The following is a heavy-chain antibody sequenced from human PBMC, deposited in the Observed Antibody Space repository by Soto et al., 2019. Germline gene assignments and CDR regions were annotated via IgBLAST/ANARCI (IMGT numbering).Heavy chain of an antibody. V-gene: IGHV3-30-3*01. CDR3: ARTTAVAGTPEFDY. CDR1: GFTFSSFS. D-gene: IGHD6-19*01. Sequence: LRLSCVASGFTFSSFSLHWVRQAPGKGLEWLALISYDGSSKYNADSVKGRFTISRENSNNTLYLQLSSLRPEDTAVYYCARTTAVAGTPEFDYWGQGAPVPVSS. CDR2: ISYDGSSK. J-gene: IGHJ4*02.